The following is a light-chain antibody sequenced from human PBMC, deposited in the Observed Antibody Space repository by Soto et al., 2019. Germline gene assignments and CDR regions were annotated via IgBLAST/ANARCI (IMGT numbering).Light chain of an antibody. J-gene: IGLJ1*01. CDR1: GSDVGGYNF. V-gene: IGLV2-14*01. CDR3: SSYRSGNTPYV. CDR2: DVS. Sequence: QSALTRPASVSGSPGQSITISCTGTGSDVGGYNFVSWYQQHPGTVPELIIFDVSKRPSGAFNRFSGSKSGNTASLTISGLQAEDEADYYCSSYRSGNTPYVFGTGTKLTVL.